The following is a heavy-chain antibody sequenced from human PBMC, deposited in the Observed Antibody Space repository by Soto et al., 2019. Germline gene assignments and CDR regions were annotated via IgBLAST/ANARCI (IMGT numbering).Heavy chain of an antibody. Sequence: ASVKVSCKTSGYTFTSYSMHWVRQAPGQRLEWMGWIYAGNENTKYSQKFQGRVTINRDTSANTAYMELSSLRSEDTAVYYCARASCSSTSCNSYYYYGMDVWGQGTTVTVSS. V-gene: IGHV1-3*01. D-gene: IGHD2-2*01. CDR2: IYAGNENT. CDR3: ARASCSSTSCNSYYYYGMDV. CDR1: GYTFTSYS. J-gene: IGHJ6*02.